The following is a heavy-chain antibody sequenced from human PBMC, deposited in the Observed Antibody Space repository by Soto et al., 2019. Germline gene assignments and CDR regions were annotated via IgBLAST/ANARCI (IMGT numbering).Heavy chain of an antibody. Sequence: GGSLRLSCAASGFTFSNAWMNWVRQAPGKGLEWVGRIKSKTDGGTTDYAAPVKGRFTISRDDSKNTLYLQMNSLKTEDTAVYYCTTSLRFWSGLLGYYGMDVWGQGTTVTVSS. CDR2: IKSKTDGGTT. J-gene: IGHJ6*02. V-gene: IGHV3-15*07. D-gene: IGHD3-3*01. CDR1: GFTFSNAW. CDR3: TTSLRFWSGLLGYYGMDV.